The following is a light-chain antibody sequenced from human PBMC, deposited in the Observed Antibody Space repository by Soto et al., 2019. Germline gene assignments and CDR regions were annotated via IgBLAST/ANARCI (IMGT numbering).Light chain of an antibody. J-gene: IGKJ1*01. CDR2: GAS. CDR3: QQYGSSPWT. V-gene: IGKV3-20*01. Sequence: EIVLTQSPGTLSLSPGERATLSCRASQSVDSTYLAWYQQKPGQAPRLLIYGASSRATGIPDRFSGSGSGTDFTLTISRLEPEDFAVYFCQQYGSSPWTFGQGTNVEIK. CDR1: QSVDSTY.